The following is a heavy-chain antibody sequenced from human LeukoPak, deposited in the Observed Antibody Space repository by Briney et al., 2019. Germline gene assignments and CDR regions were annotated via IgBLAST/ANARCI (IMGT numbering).Heavy chain of an antibody. V-gene: IGHV3-23*01. CDR3: AKDYERRWGYSDY. CDR2: ISGSGGST. J-gene: IGHJ4*02. Sequence: GGSLRLSCAASGFTFSSYAMSWVRQAPGRGLEWVSAISGSGGSTYYADSVKGRFTISRDNSKNTLYLQMNSLRAEDTAVYYCAKDYERRWGYSDYWGQGTLVTVSS. D-gene: IGHD5-18*01. CDR1: GFTFSSYA.